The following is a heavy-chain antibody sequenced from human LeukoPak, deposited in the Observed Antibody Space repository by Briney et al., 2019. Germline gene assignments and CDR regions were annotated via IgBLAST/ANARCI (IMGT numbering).Heavy chain of an antibody. CDR2: IYHSGST. CDR3: ARGGDFWSGYHWFDP. J-gene: IGHJ5*02. Sequence: SEALSLTCAVSGGSISSGGYSWSWLRQPPGKGLEWIGYIYHSGSTYYNPSLKSRVTISVDRSKNRFSLKLSSVTAADTAVYYCARGGDFWSGYHWFDPWGQGTLVTVSS. V-gene: IGHV4-30-2*01. CDR1: GGSISSGGYS. D-gene: IGHD3-3*01.